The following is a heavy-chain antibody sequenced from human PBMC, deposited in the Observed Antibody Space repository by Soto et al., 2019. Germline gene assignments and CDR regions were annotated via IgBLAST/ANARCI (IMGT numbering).Heavy chain of an antibody. D-gene: IGHD6-19*01. V-gene: IGHV1-3*01. CDR1: GYTFTSYA. J-gene: IGHJ4*02. Sequence: QVQIVQSGAEVKKPGASVKVSCKASGYTFTSYAMHWVRQAPGQRLEWMGWINAGNGNTKYSQKFQGRVTITRDTSASTAYMDLSSLRAEYTALYYCARDSIERIAVAGGSDYWGQGTLVTVSS. CDR2: INAGNGNT. CDR3: ARDSIERIAVAGGSDY.